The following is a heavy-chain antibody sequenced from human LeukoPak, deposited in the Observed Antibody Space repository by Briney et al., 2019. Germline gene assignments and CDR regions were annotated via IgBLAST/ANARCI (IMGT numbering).Heavy chain of an antibody. J-gene: IGHJ4*02. V-gene: IGHV1-46*01. CDR3: ARPVHDYGDLFDH. CDR2: INPSGGST. Sequence: ASVKVSCKASGYTFTSYYMHWVRQAPGQGLEWMGIINPSGGSTSYAQKFQGRVTMTRDMSTSTVYMELSSLRSEDTAVYYCARPVHDYGDLFDHWGQGTLVTVSS. CDR1: GYTFTSYY. D-gene: IGHD4-17*01.